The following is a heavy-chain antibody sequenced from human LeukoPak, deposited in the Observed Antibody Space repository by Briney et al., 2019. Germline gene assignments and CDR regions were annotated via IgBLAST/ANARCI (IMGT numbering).Heavy chain of an antibody. J-gene: IGHJ4*02. CDR2: IKQDGSEK. D-gene: IGHD1-26*01. CDR3: AGGGGGATFY. CDR1: GFTFSSYW. Sequence: GGSLRLSCAASGFTFSSYWMSWVRQAPGKGLEWVANIKQDGSEKYYVDSVKGRFTISRDNAKNSLYLQMNSLRAEETAVYYWAGGGGGATFYWGQGTLVTVSS. V-gene: IGHV3-7*04.